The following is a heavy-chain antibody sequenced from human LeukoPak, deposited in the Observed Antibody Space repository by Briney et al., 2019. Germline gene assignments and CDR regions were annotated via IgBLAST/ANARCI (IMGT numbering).Heavy chain of an antibody. V-gene: IGHV3-23*01. CDR2: ISGSGGST. D-gene: IGHD3-10*01. CDR1: XSXA. Sequence: XSXAMSWVRXAPGKGLEWVSAISGSGGSTYYADSVKGRFTISRDNSKNTLYLQMNSLRAEDTAVYYCATLDGSGLTYDAFDIWGQGTMVTVSS. J-gene: IGHJ3*02. CDR3: ATLDGSGLTYDAFDI.